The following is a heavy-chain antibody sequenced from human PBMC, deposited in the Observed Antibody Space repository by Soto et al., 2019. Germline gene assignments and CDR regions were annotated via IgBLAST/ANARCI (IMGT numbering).Heavy chain of an antibody. J-gene: IGHJ4*02. CDR2: IWYDGSNK. D-gene: IGHD4-17*01. CDR3: ARDAGRYYFDY. Sequence: QVQLVESGGGVVQPGRSLRLSCAASGFTFSSYGMHWVRQAPGKGLEWVAVIWYDGSNKYYADSVKGRFTISRDNSKNTLYLQMNSLRAEDRAVYYCARDAGRYYFDYWGQGTLVTVSS. V-gene: IGHV3-33*01. CDR1: GFTFSSYG.